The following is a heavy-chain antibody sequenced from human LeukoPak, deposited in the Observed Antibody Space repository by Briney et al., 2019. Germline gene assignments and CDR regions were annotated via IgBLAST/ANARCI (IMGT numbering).Heavy chain of an antibody. Sequence: GGSLRLSCAASGFTFDDYGMSWVRQAPGKGLEWVSGINWNGGSTGYADSVKGRFTISRDNAKNSLYLQMNSLRAEDTALYYCARGLRDGYTPRFDYWGQGTLVTVSS. J-gene: IGHJ4*02. CDR2: INWNGGST. D-gene: IGHD3-16*01. CDR3: ARGLRDGYTPRFDY. V-gene: IGHV3-20*04. CDR1: GFTFDDYG.